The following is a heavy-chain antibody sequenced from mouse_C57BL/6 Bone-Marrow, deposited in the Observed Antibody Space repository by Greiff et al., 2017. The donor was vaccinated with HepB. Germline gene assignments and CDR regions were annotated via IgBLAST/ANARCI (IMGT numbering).Heavy chain of an antibody. CDR2: IDPSDSYT. Sequence: VKLMESGAELVMPGASVKLSCKASGYTFTSYWMHWVKQRPGQGLEWIGEIDPSDSYTNYNQKFKGKSTLTVDKSSSTAYMQLSSLTSEDSAVYYCARDYGSSLFAYWGQGTLVTVSA. CDR3: ARDYGSSLFAY. J-gene: IGHJ3*01. D-gene: IGHD1-1*01. CDR1: GYTFTSYW. V-gene: IGHV1-69*01.